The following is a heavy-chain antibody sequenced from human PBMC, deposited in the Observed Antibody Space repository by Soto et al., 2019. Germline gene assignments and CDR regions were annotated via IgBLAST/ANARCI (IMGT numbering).Heavy chain of an antibody. D-gene: IGHD3-22*01. V-gene: IGHV3-23*01. CDR2: ISGSGGST. CDR1: GFTFSSYA. J-gene: IGHJ3*02. CDR3: AKGGYDSSGYDAFDI. Sequence: GGSLRLSCAASGFTFSSYAMSWVRQAPGKGLEWVSAISGSGGSTYYADSVKGRFTISRDNSKNTLYLQMNSLRAEDTAGYYCAKGGYDSSGYDAFDIWGQGTMVTVSS.